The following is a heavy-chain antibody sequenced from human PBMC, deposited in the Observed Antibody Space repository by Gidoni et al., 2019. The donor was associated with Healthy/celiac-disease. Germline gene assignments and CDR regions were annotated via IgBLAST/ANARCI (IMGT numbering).Heavy chain of an antibody. CDR2: ISSSSSYI. V-gene: IGHV3-21*01. J-gene: IGHJ5*02. Sequence: EVQLVESGGGLVKPGGSLRPSCAASGFTFSSYSMNWVRQAPGKGLEWVSSISSSSSYIYYADSVKGRFTISRDNAKNSLYLQMNSLRAEDTAVYYCARDLFAGFGELLYGNWFDPWGQGTLVTVSS. D-gene: IGHD3-10*01. CDR1: GFTFSSYS. CDR3: ARDLFAGFGELLYGNWFDP.